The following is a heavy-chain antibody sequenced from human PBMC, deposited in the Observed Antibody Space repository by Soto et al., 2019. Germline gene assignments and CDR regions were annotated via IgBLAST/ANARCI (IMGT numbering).Heavy chain of an antibody. CDR1: GGTFSSYA. CDR2: IIPIFGTA. CDR3: AKSPGMYYYDSSGYYHYDY. Sequence: SVKVSCKASGGTFSSYAINWVRQAPGQGLEWMGGIIPIFGTANYAQKFQGRVTITADESTSTAYMELSSLRSEDTAVYYCAKSPGMYYYDSSGYYHYDYWGQGTLVTVSS. D-gene: IGHD3-22*01. V-gene: IGHV1-69*13. J-gene: IGHJ4*02.